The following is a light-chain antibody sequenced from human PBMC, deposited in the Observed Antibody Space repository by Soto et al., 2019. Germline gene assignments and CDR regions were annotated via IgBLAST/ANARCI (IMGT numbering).Light chain of an antibody. Sequence: QSALTQPASVSGSLGQSITISCTGTSSDVGGYNYVSWYQQHPGKVPKLMIYEVNNRPSGVSNRFSGSKSGNTASLTISGLQAEDEADYYCSSYTSSSTLVFGGGTKLTVL. CDR3: SSYTSSSTLV. J-gene: IGLJ2*01. CDR1: SSDVGGYNY. V-gene: IGLV2-14*01. CDR2: EVN.